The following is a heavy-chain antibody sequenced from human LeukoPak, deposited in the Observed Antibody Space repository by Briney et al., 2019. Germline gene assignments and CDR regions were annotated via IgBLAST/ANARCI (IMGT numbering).Heavy chain of an antibody. D-gene: IGHD3-10*01. CDR1: GFTFSSYG. CDR3: AKNRGVAPHYFDY. Sequence: GGSLRLSCAASGFTFSSYGMHWVRQAPGKGLEWVSAISGSGGSTYYADSVKGRFTISRDNSKNTLYLQMNSLRAEDTAVYYCAKNRGVAPHYFDYWGQGTLVTVSS. CDR2: ISGSGGST. J-gene: IGHJ4*02. V-gene: IGHV3-23*01.